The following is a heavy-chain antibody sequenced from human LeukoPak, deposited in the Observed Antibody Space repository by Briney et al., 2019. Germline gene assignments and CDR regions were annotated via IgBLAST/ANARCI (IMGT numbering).Heavy chain of an antibody. CDR2: IYYSGST. CDR1: YGSFSGYY. V-gene: IGHV4-39*07. CDR3: AVHYYDSSGSWYFDL. J-gene: IGHJ2*01. Sequence: PSETLSLTCTVFYGSFSGYYWGWIRQPPGKGLEWIGSIYYSGSTYYNPSLKSRVTISVDTSKNQFSLKLSSVTAADTAVYYCAVHYYDSSGSWYFDLWGRGTLVTVSS. D-gene: IGHD3-22*01.